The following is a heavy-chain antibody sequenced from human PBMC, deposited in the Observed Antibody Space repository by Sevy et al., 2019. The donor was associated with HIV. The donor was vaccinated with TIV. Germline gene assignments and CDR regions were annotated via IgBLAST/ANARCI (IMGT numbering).Heavy chain of an antibody. CDR2: FDPEDGET. CDR3: ANTKDYYDTSGSPFDY. D-gene: IGHD3-22*01. V-gene: IGHV1-24*01. J-gene: IGHJ4*02. CDR1: GKSLTAFS. Sequence: ASEKVSCKVSGKSLTAFSMHWVRQAPGKGLEWMGSFDPEDGETIYAQKLQGRLTMTEDTSTDTAYMELSRLRSEDTAGYYCANTKDYYDTSGSPFDYWGQGTLVTVSS.